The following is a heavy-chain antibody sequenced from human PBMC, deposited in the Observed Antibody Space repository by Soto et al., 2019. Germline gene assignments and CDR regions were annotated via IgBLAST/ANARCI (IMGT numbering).Heavy chain of an antibody. CDR1: GFTFSSYG. J-gene: IGHJ4*02. D-gene: IGHD3-10*01. V-gene: IGHV3-30*18. Sequence: QVQLVESGGGVVQPGKSLRLSCAASGFTFSSYGMHWVRQAPGKGLEWVAVISHDGSNKYYADSVKGRFTISRDISKNTLYLQMNSLRAEDTALYYCAKSQVPITMAALPEFDLWGQGTLVTVSS. CDR2: ISHDGSNK. CDR3: AKSQVPITMAALPEFDL.